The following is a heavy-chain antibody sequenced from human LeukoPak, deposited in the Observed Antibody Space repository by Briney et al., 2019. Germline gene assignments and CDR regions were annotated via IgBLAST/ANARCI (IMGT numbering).Heavy chain of an antibody. J-gene: IGHJ4*02. D-gene: IGHD5-24*01. CDR3: ARDIRRRDGGLLVF. CDR1: GGTFSSYA. Sequence: ASVKVSCKASGGTFSSYAISWVRQAPGQGLEWMGIINPSGGSTSYAQKFQGRVTMTRDTSTSTVYMELSSLRSEDTAVYYCARDIRRRDGGLLVFWGQGTLVTVSS. V-gene: IGHV1-46*01. CDR2: INPSGGST.